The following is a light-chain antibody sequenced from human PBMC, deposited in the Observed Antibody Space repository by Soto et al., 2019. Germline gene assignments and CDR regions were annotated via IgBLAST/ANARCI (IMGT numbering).Light chain of an antibody. CDR3: LQYYSVPLT. CDR1: QSVLDSSSTKNH. J-gene: IGKJ4*01. CDR2: WAS. Sequence: DIVMTQSPDSLPVSLGERATIICKSSQSVLDSSSTKNHLAWYQQKPGQAPKLLIYWASTRKSGVADRFSGSGSVTDFALTINNLQAEDVEVYYCLQYYSVPLTFGGGTRVAIK. V-gene: IGKV4-1*01.